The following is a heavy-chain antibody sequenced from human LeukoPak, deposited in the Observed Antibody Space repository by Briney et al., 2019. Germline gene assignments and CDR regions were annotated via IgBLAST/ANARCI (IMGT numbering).Heavy chain of an antibody. CDR1: GFTYGTYA. D-gene: IGHD6-13*01. CDR3: ARAATRIIAAAGIGDY. J-gene: IGHJ4*02. V-gene: IGHV3-23*01. Sequence: GGSLRLSCAASGFTYGTYAVSWVRQAPGKGLDWVSAISDNGAATYYADSVRGRFTVSRDNSINTVYLQMNSLRAEDTAVYYCARAATRIIAAAGIGDYWGQGTLVTVSS. CDR2: ISDNGAAT.